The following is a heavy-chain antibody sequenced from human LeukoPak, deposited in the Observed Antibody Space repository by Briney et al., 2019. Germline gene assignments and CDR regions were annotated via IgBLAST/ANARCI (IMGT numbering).Heavy chain of an antibody. Sequence: PSETLSLTCTVSGGSISSYYWSWIRQPPGKGLEWIGYIYYSGSTNYNPSLKSRVTISVDTSKNQFSLKLGSVTAADTAVYYCARLAIFSDYYFDYWGQGTLVTVSS. CDR3: ARLAIFSDYYFDY. CDR2: IYYSGST. D-gene: IGHD3-9*01. V-gene: IGHV4-59*08. J-gene: IGHJ4*02. CDR1: GGSISSYY.